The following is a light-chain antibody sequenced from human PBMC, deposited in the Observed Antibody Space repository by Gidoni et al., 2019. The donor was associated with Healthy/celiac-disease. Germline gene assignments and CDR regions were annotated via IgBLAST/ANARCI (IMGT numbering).Light chain of an antibody. J-gene: IGKJ4*01. CDR2: AAS. CDR1: QSISSY. CDR3: QQSYSTPPT. V-gene: IGKV1-39*01. Sequence: IQMTQSPSSLSASVGDRVTITCRASQSISSYLNWYQQKPGKAPKLLIYAASSLQSGVPSRFSGSGSGTDFTLTTSSLQPEDFATYYCQQSYSTPPTCGGGTKVEIK.